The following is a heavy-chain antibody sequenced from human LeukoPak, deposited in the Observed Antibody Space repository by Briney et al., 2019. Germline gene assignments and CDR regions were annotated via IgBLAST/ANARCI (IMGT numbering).Heavy chain of an antibody. J-gene: IGHJ4*02. CDR1: GFTFGNYA. Sequence: GGSLRLSCAASGFTFGNYAMNWVRQAPGKGLEWVSAISGSGGSTYYADSVKGRFTISRDNSKNTLYLQMNSLRAEDTAVYYCAKDSLTCFDYWGQGTLVTVSS. CDR3: AKDSLTCFDY. CDR2: ISGSGGST. V-gene: IGHV3-23*01.